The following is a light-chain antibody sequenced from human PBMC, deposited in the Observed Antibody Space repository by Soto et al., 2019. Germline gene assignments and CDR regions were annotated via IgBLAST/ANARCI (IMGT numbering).Light chain of an antibody. Sequence: EMMLTQSPGTLSLSPGDRATLSCRASQIVRSNSLAWYQQKPGQAPRLLIYDASTRATGIPARFSGSGSGTEFTLTISSLQSEDFAVYYCKQYGDWPKMVGRGNKVDIK. V-gene: IGKV3-15*01. CDR1: QIVRSN. J-gene: IGKJ1*01. CDR2: DAS. CDR3: KQYGDWPKM.